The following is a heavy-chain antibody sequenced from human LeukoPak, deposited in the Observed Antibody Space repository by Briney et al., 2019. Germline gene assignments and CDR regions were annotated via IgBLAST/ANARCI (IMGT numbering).Heavy chain of an antibody. CDR2: ISSSGSTI. CDR1: GFTFSDYY. D-gene: IGHD5-18*01. CDR3: ARDQPIGYNYGYPFDN. V-gene: IGHV3-11*04. J-gene: IGHJ4*02. Sequence: GGSLRLSCAASGFTFSDYYMSWIRQAPGKGLAWVSYISSSGSTIYYADSVKGRFTISRDNAKNSLYLQMNNLRVEDTAVYYCARDQPIGYNYGYPFDNWGQGTLVTVSS.